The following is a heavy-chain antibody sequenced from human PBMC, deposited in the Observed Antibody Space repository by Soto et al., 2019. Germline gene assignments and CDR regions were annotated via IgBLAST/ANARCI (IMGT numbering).Heavy chain of an antibody. CDR2: IDSSSSTK. D-gene: IGHD3-10*01. V-gene: IGHV3-48*01. CDR1: GFPFSTYS. Sequence: PGGSLRLSCAAFGFPFSTYSMNWDRQAPGKGLEWVSYIDSSSSTKYYADSVKGRFTISRDNAKNSLFLQMNSLRAEDTAVYYCARDGVYGSGSYSIYYFDYWGQGTRVTVSS. J-gene: IGHJ4*02. CDR3: ARDGVYGSGSYSIYYFDY.